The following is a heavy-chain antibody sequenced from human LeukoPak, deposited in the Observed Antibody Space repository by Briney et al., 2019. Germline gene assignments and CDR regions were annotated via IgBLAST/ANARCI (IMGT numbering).Heavy chain of an antibody. CDR2: ISSSSSTI. V-gene: IGHV3-48*01. CDR3: ARDPVAGQIDY. Sequence: GGSLRLSCAASGFTFSNYAMSWVRQAPGKGLEWVSYISSSSSTIYYADSVKGRFTISRDNAKNSLYLQMNSLRAEDTAVYYCARDPVAGQIDYWGQGTLVTVSS. J-gene: IGHJ4*02. D-gene: IGHD6-19*01. CDR1: GFTFSNYA.